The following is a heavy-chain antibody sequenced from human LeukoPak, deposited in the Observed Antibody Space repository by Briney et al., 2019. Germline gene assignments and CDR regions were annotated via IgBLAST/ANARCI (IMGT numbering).Heavy chain of an antibody. V-gene: IGHV4-59*12. CDR2: IYYSGST. CDR1: GGSISSYY. D-gene: IGHD2-2*01. Sequence: SETLSLTCTVSGGSISSYYWSWIRQPPGKGLEWIGYIYYSGSTNYNPSLKSRVTISVDTSKNQFSLKLSSVTAADTAVYYCARGRGIPGAFNIWCQGTMVTVSS. J-gene: IGHJ3*02. CDR3: ARGRGIPGAFNI.